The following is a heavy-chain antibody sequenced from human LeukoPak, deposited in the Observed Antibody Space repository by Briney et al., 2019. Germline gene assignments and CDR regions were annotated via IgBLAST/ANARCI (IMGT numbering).Heavy chain of an antibody. CDR3: ARVGYDSGGSY. J-gene: IGHJ4*02. Sequence: GGPLRLSCAASGFTFSDYWMTWVRQAPGKGLEWVANIKQDGSEKFYVDSVKGRFTISRDNAKNALYLQMNSLRADDTAVYYCARVGYDSGGSYWGQGALVTVSS. V-gene: IGHV3-7*03. D-gene: IGHD3-22*01. CDR2: IKQDGSEK. CDR1: GFTFSDYW.